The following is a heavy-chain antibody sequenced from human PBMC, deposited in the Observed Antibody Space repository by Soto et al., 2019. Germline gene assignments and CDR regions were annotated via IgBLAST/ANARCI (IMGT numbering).Heavy chain of an antibody. V-gene: IGHV3-64D*06. D-gene: IGHD2-15*01. CDR2: ISSNGGST. J-gene: IGHJ4*02. CDR3: VKDQLVVVAAISHPN. CDR1: GFAFSSYA. Sequence: GGSLRLSCSASGFAFSSYAMHWVRQAPGKGLEYVSAISSNGGSTYYADSVKGRFTISRDNSKNTLYLQMSSLRAEDTAVYYCVKDQLVVVAAISHPNWGQGTLVTVSS.